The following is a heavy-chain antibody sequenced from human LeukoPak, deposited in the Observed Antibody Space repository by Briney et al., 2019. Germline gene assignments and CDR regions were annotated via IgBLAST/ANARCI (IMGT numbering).Heavy chain of an antibody. Sequence: GGSLRLSCPASGFTFSSYGMSWVRQAPGKGLEWVSAISGSGGSTYYADSVKGRFTISRDNSKNTLCLQMNSLRAEDTAVYYCAKQSIAAAGTRDWGQGTLVTVSS. CDR3: AKQSIAAAGTRD. D-gene: IGHD6-13*01. CDR1: GFTFSSYG. J-gene: IGHJ4*02. V-gene: IGHV3-23*01. CDR2: ISGSGGST.